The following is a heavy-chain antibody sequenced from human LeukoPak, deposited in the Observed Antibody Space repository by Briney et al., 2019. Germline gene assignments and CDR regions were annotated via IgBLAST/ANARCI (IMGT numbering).Heavy chain of an antibody. CDR3: ARVAGWHWFDP. Sequence: GGSLRLSCAASGFTFSEYYMSWIRQAPGKGLEWVSSIRPSGDNTYYGDSVKGRFTISRDNSKNTVYLQMNNMRVDDTAIYYCARVAGWHWFDPWGQGTLVTVSS. CDR2: IRPSGDNT. CDR1: GFTFSEYY. V-gene: IGHV3-11*01. D-gene: IGHD6-19*01. J-gene: IGHJ5*02.